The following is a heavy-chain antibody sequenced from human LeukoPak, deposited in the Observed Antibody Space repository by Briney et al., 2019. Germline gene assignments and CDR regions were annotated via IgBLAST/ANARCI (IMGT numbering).Heavy chain of an antibody. Sequence: SETLSLTCTVSGGSFSSGSYYWSWIRQPPGKGLEWIGEINHSGSTNYNPSLKSRVTISVDTSKNQFSLKLSSVTAADTAVYYCARIAAGGHWGQGTLVTVSS. CDR1: GGSFSSGSYY. J-gene: IGHJ4*02. D-gene: IGHD6-25*01. CDR2: INHSGST. CDR3: ARIAAGGH. V-gene: IGHV4-61*01.